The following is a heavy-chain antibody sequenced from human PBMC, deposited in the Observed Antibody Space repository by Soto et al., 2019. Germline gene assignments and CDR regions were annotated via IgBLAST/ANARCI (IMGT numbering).Heavy chain of an antibody. V-gene: IGHV1-18*01. CDR1: GYTFTSYA. CDR2: ISAYNGNT. J-gene: IGHJ4*02. CDR3: ARGFSDDYVWGSSRASFDY. D-gene: IGHD3-16*01. Sequence: ASLKVSCKASGYTFTSYAISWVRQAPGQGLEWMGWISAYNGNTNYAQKLQGRVTMTTDTSTSTAYMELRSLRSDDTAVYYCARGFSDDYVWGSSRASFDYWGQGTLVNVSS.